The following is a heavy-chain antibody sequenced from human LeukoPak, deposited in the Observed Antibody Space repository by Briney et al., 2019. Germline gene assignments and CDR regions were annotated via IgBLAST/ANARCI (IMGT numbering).Heavy chain of an antibody. D-gene: IGHD1-26*01. Sequence: ASVKVSCKASGYTFTSYGISLVRQAPGQGLEWMGWISAYNGNTNYAQKLQGRVTMTTDTSTSTAYMELRSLRSDDTAVYYCARKPDPSYSGTPDYWGQGTLVTVSS. CDR2: ISAYNGNT. V-gene: IGHV1-18*01. CDR3: ARKPDPSYSGTPDY. J-gene: IGHJ4*02. CDR1: GYTFTSYG.